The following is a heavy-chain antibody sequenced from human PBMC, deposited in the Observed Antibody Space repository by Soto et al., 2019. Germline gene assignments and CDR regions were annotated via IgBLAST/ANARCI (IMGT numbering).Heavy chain of an antibody. D-gene: IGHD3-22*01. CDR3: ASNYDSSTYYVY. J-gene: IGHJ4*02. CDR1: GFTVSSNS. V-gene: IGHV3-53*01. Sequence: LRLSCAASGFTVSSNSMIWVRQAPGKGLEWVSVIYSGGSTYYADSVKGRFTISRDNSKNTLYLQMNSLRAEDTAVYYCASNYDSSTYYVYWGQGTLVTVSS. CDR2: IYSGGST.